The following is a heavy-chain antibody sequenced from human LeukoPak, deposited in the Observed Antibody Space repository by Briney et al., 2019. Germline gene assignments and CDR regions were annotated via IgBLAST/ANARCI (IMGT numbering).Heavy chain of an antibody. CDR1: GGSFSGYY. V-gene: IGHV4-34*01. CDR3: ARGVIAVAGPNWFDP. CDR2: INHSGST. D-gene: IGHD6-19*01. Sequence: SSETLSLTCAVYGGSFSGYYWSWIRQPPGKGLEWIGEINHSGSTNYNPSLKSRVTISVDTSKNQFSLKLSSVTAADTAVYYCARGVIAVAGPNWFDPWGQGTPVTVSS. J-gene: IGHJ5*02.